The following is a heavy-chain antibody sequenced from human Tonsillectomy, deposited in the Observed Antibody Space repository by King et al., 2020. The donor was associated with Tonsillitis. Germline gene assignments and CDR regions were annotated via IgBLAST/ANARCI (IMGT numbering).Heavy chain of an antibody. D-gene: IGHD4-17*01. Sequence: QVQLVESGGGVVQPGRSLRLSCAASGFTFSNYGMHWVRQAPGKGLEWGAVISYDGRNKYYADFVKGRFTISRDNSKNTLYLQMNSLRTEDTAVYSCANEGAETTLGGYFDYWGQGTLVTVSS. CDR3: ANEGAETTLGGYFDY. V-gene: IGHV3-30*18. J-gene: IGHJ4*02. CDR1: GFTFSNYG. CDR2: ISYDGRNK.